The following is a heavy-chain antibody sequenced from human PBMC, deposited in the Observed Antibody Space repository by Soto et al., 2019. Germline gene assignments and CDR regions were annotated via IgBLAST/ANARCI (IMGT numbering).Heavy chain of an antibody. J-gene: IGHJ4*02. CDR3: GKGGEQLGGGYFDY. V-gene: IGHV3-23*01. CDR2: ISGSGGST. Sequence: EVQLLESGGGLVQPGGSLRLSCAASGFTFSSYAMSWVRQAPGKGLEWVSAISGSGGSTYYADSVKGRFTISRDNSKNTRYLQRNRLRAEDTAVYYWGKGGEQLGGGYFDYWGQGTLVTVSS. CDR1: GFTFSSYA. D-gene: IGHD6-13*01.